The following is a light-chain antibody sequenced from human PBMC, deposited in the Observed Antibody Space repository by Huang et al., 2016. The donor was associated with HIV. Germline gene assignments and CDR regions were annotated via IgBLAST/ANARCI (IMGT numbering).Light chain of an antibody. J-gene: IGKJ1*01. CDR3: LQHKNFHAPT. CDR2: GAS. V-gene: IGKV1-17*03. Sequence: DIQVTQSPSAMAASVGDRVTITCRATQDIYNYLAWFQQQPGKAPKHLIYGASSLQTGVPSRFSGSGSGTEFTLTINNLQPEDSATYFCLQHKNFHAPTFGQGTKVEIK. CDR1: QDIYNY.